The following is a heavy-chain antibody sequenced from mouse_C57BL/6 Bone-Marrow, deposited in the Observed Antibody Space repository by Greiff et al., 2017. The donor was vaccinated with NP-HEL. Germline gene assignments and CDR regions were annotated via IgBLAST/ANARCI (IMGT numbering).Heavy chain of an antibody. J-gene: IGHJ2*01. V-gene: IGHV1-72*01. D-gene: IGHD3-2*02. CDR2: IDPNSGGT. Sequence: VHLVESGAELVRPGASVKLSCKASGYTFTSYWMHWVKQRPGRGLEWIGRIDPNSGGTKYNEKFKSKATLTVDKPSSTAYMQLSSLTSEDSAVYYCARSKDSSGYYFDYWGQGTTLTVSS. CDR3: ARSKDSSGYYFDY. CDR1: GYTFTSYW.